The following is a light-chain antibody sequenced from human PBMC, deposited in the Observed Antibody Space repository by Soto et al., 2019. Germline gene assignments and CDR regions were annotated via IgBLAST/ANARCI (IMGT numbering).Light chain of an antibody. CDR2: RVS. CDR1: SSDVGPYNF. J-gene: IGLJ2*01. CDR3: CSFAGTNTYVV. Sequence: QSVLIQPRSVSGSPGQSVTISCTGTSSDVGPYNFVSWYQHHPDKAPKPIIYRVSQRPSGVPDRFSGSKSGNTASLTISGLQAEDEADYYCCSFAGTNTYVVFGGGTKLTVL. V-gene: IGLV2-11*01.